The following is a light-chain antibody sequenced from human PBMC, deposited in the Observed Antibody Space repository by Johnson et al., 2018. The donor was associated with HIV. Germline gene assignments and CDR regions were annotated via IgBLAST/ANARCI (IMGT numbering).Light chain of an antibody. CDR3: GTWDSSLSFYV. CDR1: SSNIGNNY. Sequence: QSVLTQPPSVSAAPGQKVTISCSGSSSNIGNNYVSWYQQLPGTAPKLLIYENNKRPSGIPDRFSGSKSGTSATLGITGLQTRDEADYYCGTWDSSLSFYVFGTGTKVTVL. V-gene: IGLV1-51*02. CDR2: ENN. J-gene: IGLJ1*01.